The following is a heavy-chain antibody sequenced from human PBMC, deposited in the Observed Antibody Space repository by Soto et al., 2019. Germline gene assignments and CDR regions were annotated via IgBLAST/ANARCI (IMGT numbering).Heavy chain of an antibody. J-gene: IGHJ4*02. CDR1: GGSFSGYY. D-gene: IGHD3-10*01. V-gene: IGHV4-34*01. CDR2: INHSGST. CDR3: ARGPITMVRGVIGRFDY. Sequence: SETLSLTCGVYGGSFSGYYWSWIRQPPGKGLEWIGEINHSGSTNYNPSLKSRVTISVDTSKNQFSLKLSSVTAADTAVYYCARGPITMVRGVIGRFDYWGQGTLVTVS.